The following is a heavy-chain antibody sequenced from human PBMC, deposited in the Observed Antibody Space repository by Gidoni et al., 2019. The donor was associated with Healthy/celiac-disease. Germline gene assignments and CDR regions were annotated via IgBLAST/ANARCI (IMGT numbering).Heavy chain of an antibody. V-gene: IGHV3-23*01. CDR3: AKDIAWELRSADY. Sequence: EVQLLASGGGLVQPGGFLRLSCAASGFPFNNYAMSWVRQAPGTGLEWVSAISGSGGSTYYADSVKGRFTISRDNYKNTLYLQMNSLRAEDTAVYYCAKDIAWELRSADYWGQGTLVTVSS. J-gene: IGHJ4*02. CDR2: ISGSGGST. CDR1: GFPFNNYA. D-gene: IGHD1-26*01.